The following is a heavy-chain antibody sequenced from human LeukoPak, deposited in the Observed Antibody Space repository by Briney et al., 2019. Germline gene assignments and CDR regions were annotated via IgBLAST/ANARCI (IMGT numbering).Heavy chain of an antibody. Sequence: ASVKVSCKASGYTFTSYDINWVRQATGQGLEWMGWTNPNSGNTGYAQKFQGRVTMTRNTSISTAYMELSSLRSEDTAVYYCARGGRIAARRGNWFDPWGQGTLVTVSS. J-gene: IGHJ5*02. V-gene: IGHV1-8*01. CDR3: ARGGRIAARRGNWFDP. CDR1: GYTFTSYD. CDR2: TNPNSGNT. D-gene: IGHD6-6*01.